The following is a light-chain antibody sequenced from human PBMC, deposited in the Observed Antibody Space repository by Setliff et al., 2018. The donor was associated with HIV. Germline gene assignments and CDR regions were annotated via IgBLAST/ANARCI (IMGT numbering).Light chain of an antibody. Sequence: QAVVTQEPSLTVSPGETVTLTCGSSTGAVTSGHYPYWFQQKPGQAPRTLIHDTSNKESWTPARFSGSLLGGKAALTLSGAQPEDEAAYYCFLTYSGARRVFGGGTKVTVL. CDR2: DTS. CDR3: FLTYSGARRV. V-gene: IGLV7-46*01. CDR1: TGAVTSGHY. J-gene: IGLJ3*02.